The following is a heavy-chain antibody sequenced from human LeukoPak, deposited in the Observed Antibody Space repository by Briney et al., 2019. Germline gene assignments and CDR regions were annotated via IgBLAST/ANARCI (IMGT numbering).Heavy chain of an antibody. CDR2: TYYRSQRRHS. CDR3: GRESDFRVVTN. CDR1: GDSVSCNGAS. D-gene: IGHD3-3*01. J-gene: IGHJ4*02. Sequence: SQALSLTCASSGDSVSCNGASWNWIRQSPSRGLEWLGWTYYRSQRRHSEYAPSLKGRLPHNPATSKNQFSLQLNPMTTEETAVYYCGRESDFRVVTNWRQATLVGVSS. V-gene: IGHV6-1*01.